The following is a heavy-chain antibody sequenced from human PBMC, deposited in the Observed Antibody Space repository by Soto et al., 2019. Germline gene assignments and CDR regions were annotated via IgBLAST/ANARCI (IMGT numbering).Heavy chain of an antibody. D-gene: IGHD6-25*01. CDR2: INPNSGGT. J-gene: IGHJ3*02. CDR3: ARAARVLHDAFDI. V-gene: IGHV1-2*04. Sequence: ASVKVSCKASGYTFTGYYMHWVRQAPGQGLEWMGWINPNSGGTNYAQKFQGWVTMTRDTSISTAYMELSRLRSDDTAVYYCARAARVLHDAFDIWGQGTMVTVSS. CDR1: GYTFTGYY.